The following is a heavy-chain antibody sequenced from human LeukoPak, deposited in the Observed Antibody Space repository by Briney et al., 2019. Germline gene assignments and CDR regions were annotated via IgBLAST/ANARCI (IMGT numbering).Heavy chain of an antibody. CDR1: GFTFSDYW. J-gene: IGHJ4*02. Sequence: EGSLRLSCTASGFTFSDYWMTWVRQAPGKGPEWVANIKQDGSQRYYVDSVRGRFTISRDNTKNSLFLQMNGLRAEDTAVYYCARRGGSSSRRSPIDYWGQGTLVTVSS. CDR3: ARRGGSSSRRSPIDY. CDR2: IKQDGSQR. D-gene: IGHD6-6*01. V-gene: IGHV3-7*01.